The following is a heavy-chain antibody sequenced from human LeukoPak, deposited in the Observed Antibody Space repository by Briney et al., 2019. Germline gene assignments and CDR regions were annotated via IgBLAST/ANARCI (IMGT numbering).Heavy chain of an antibody. CDR1: GFTFSSYW. CDR3: AKEGAYPIITYDS. V-gene: IGHV3-7*01. CDR2: IKGDGNEK. J-gene: IGHJ5*01. Sequence: GGSLRLSCAASGFTFSSYWMNWVRQAPGEGLEWVANIKGDGNEKNYVDSVKGQFSISRDNAKNSLYLQMDSLRAEDTAVYYCAKEGAYPIITYDSWGQGALVTVSS. D-gene: IGHD3-10*01.